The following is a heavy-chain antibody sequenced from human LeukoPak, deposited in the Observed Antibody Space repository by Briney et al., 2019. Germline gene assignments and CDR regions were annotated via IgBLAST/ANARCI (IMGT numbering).Heavy chain of an antibody. CDR2: IRYDGSNK. V-gene: IGHV3-30*02. J-gene: IGHJ4*02. CDR3: VKDVISSNSGDYYDSGGFDY. D-gene: IGHD3-22*01. Sequence: PGGSLRLSCAASGFTFSSYAMHWVRQAPGKGLEWVAFIRYDGSNKYYADSVKGRFTISRDNSKNTLYLQMNSLRVEDTAVYYCVKDVISSNSGDYYDSGGFDYWGQGALVTVSS. CDR1: GFTFSSYA.